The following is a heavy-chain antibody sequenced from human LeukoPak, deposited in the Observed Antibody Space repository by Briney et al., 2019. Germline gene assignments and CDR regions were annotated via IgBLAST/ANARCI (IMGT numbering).Heavy chain of an antibody. CDR2: INPIGGST. CDR3: ARDKGTVAGTYYYYGMDV. Sequence: ASVKVSCKASGYTFTSYYMHWVRQAPGQGLEWMGIINPIGGSTSYAQKFQGRVTMTRDTSTSTVYMELSSLRSEDTAVYYCARDKGTVAGTYYYYGMDVWGQGTTVTVSS. V-gene: IGHV1-46*01. CDR1: GYTFTSYY. D-gene: IGHD6-19*01. J-gene: IGHJ6*02.